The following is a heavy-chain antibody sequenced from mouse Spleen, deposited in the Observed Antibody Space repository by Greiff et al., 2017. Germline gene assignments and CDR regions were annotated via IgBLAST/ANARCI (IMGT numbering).Heavy chain of an antibody. CDR1: GYTFTSYW. Sequence: VQLQQPGAELVKPGASVKLSCKASGYTFTSYWMHWVKQRPGQGLEWIGMIHPNSGSTNYNEKFKSKATLTVDKSSSTAYMQLSSLTSEDSAVYYCGCDGSYGRAMDYWGQGTSVTVSS. V-gene: IGHV1-64*01. CDR3: GCDGSYGRAMDY. D-gene: IGHD1-1*02. CDR2: IHPNSGST. J-gene: IGHJ4*01.